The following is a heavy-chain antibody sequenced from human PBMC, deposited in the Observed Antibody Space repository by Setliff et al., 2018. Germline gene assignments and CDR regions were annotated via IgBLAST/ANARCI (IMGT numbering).Heavy chain of an antibody. D-gene: IGHD1-26*01. J-gene: IGHJ4*02. CDR3: ARDNTIVGATDY. CDR1: GGSITSGSYY. Sequence: SSETLSLTCAVSGGSITSGSYYWSWIRQPAGEGLEWIGRLHTSGTTDYNPSLKGRVTISADTSTNHFSLKLTSVTAADTAVYYCARDNTIVGATDYWGQGALVTVS. V-gene: IGHV4-61*02. CDR2: LHTSGTT.